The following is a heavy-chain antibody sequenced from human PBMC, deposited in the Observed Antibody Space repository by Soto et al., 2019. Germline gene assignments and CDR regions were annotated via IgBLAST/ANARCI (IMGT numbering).Heavy chain of an antibody. CDR1: GFTFSTYG. CDR3: ARGHELQLHFDY. J-gene: IGHJ4*02. V-gene: IGHV3-33*08. Sequence: GGSLRLSCAASGFTFSTYGFHWVRQAPGKAPEWVAGLLAATNKDYYADSVKGRFTISRDNSKNTLYLQMNSLRAEDTAVYYCARGHELQLHFDYWGQGTLVTVSS. D-gene: IGHD2-15*01. CDR2: LLAATNKD.